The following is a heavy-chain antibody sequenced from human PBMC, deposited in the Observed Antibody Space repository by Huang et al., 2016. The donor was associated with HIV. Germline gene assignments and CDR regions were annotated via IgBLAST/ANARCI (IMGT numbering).Heavy chain of an antibody. V-gene: IGHV3-74*01. J-gene: IGHJ4*02. CDR3: VRDPRIQSWLNYFDY. CDR2: INSYGSSS. CDR1: GFTFSSYW. Sequence: EVQLVESGGGLVQPGGSLRLSCAASGFTFSSYWMHWVRQAPGKGLVWVSRINSYGSSSGYADSVKGRFTSSRDNAKNTLYLQMNSLRAEDTAVYYCVRDPRIQSWLNYFDYWGQGTLVSVSS. D-gene: IGHD3-22*01.